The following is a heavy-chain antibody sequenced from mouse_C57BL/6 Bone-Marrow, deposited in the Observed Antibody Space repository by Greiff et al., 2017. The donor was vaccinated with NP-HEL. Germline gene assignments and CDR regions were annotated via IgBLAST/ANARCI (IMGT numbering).Heavy chain of an antibody. D-gene: IGHD2-1*01. CDR2: FYPGGGSI. Sequence: QVQLQQSGAELVKPGASVKLSCTASGYTFTEYTMHWVKQRSGQGLEWIGWFYPGGGSIKYDEKFQDKATLTADKSSSTAYMELSRLTSEDAAVYFCAGHKDNYGNYGNFDYWGQGTTLTVSA. CDR1: GYTFTEYT. J-gene: IGHJ2*01. V-gene: IGHV1-62-2*01. CDR3: AGHKDNYGNYGNFDY.